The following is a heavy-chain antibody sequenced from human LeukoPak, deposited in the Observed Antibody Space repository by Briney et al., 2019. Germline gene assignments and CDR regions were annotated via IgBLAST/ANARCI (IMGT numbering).Heavy chain of an antibody. CDR3: ARGSVAAAPRAFDI. CDR1: GFTFSNYA. J-gene: IGHJ3*02. CDR2: ISHDGSNK. Sequence: GGSLRLSCAASGFTFSNYAMHWVRQAPGKGLEWVAVISHDGSNKYYADSVKGRFTISRDNSKNTLYLQMNSLRTEDTAVYYCARGSVAAAPRAFDIWGQGTMVTVSS. V-gene: IGHV3-30-3*01. D-gene: IGHD2-15*01.